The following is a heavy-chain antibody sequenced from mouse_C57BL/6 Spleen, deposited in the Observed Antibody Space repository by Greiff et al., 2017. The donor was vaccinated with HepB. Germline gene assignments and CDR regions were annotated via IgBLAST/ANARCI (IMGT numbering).Heavy chain of an antibody. Sequence: QVQLKESGAELARPGASVKMSCKASGYTFTSYTMHWVNQRPGQGLEWIGYINPSSGYTKYNQKFKDKATLTADKSSSTAYMQLSSLTSEDSAVYYCARWGIYYDYDQYYFDYWGQGTTLTVSS. V-gene: IGHV1-4*01. J-gene: IGHJ2*01. CDR2: INPSSGYT. CDR1: GYTFTSYT. CDR3: ARWGIYYDYDQYYFDY. D-gene: IGHD2-4*01.